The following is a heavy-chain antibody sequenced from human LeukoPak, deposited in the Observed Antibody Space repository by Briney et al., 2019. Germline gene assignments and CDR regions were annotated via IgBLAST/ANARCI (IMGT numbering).Heavy chain of an antibody. CDR2: IWYDGSNK. Sequence: PGGSLRLSCAASGFTFSSYGMHWVRQAPGKGLEWVAVIWYDGSNKYYEDSVKGRFTISRDNSKNTLYLQMNSLRAEDTAVYYCARGGRIVVVPAAIPPYYFDYWGQGPWSPSPQ. CDR1: GFTFSSYG. J-gene: IGHJ4*02. D-gene: IGHD2-2*01. CDR3: ARGGRIVVVPAAIPPYYFDY. V-gene: IGHV3-33*01.